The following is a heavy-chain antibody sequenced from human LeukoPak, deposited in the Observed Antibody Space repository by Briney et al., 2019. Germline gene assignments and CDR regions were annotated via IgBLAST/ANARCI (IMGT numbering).Heavy chain of an antibody. CDR1: SGSVSSGSYY. J-gene: IGHJ3*02. D-gene: IGHD2-15*01. Sequence: PSETLPLTCTVSSGSVSSGSYYWSWIRQSPGKGLEWIGYIYYSGSTNYNPSLKSRVTISVDTSKNQFSLKLSSVAAADTAVYYCAGFCSGVSCYYAFDIWGQGTMVTVSS. CDR2: IYYSGST. V-gene: IGHV4-61*01. CDR3: AGFCSGVSCYYAFDI.